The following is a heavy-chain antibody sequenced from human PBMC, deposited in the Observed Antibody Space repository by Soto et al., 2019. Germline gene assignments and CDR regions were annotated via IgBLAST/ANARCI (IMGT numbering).Heavy chain of an antibody. V-gene: IGHV1-46*01. CDR3: ARAIKVNWNPDH. J-gene: IGHJ4*02. D-gene: IGHD1-20*01. CDR2: INPSSGGI. CDR1: GYLFTSYY. Sequence: QVQLEQSGAEVKKPGASVKVSCKASGYLFTSYYMHWVRQAPGQGPEWMGIINPSSGGISYAQKCHGRVTMTRDTSASTVYMELSSLRSEDTAVYYCARAIKVNWNPDHWGQGTLVTVSS.